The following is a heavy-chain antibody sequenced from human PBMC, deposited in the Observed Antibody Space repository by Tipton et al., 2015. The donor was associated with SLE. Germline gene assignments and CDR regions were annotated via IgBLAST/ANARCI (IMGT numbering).Heavy chain of an antibody. CDR1: GFTLSSYA. J-gene: IGHJ6*02. CDR3: AKRAGYCSSNSCQGGLDV. CDR2: IYSGGRT. V-gene: IGHV3-23*03. D-gene: IGHD2-2*01. Sequence: SLRLSCAASGFTLSSYAMTWVRQAPGKGLEWVSIIYSGGRTYYADSVKGRFTISRDNSKNTLYLQMNSLRAEDTAVYFCAKRAGYCSSNSCQGGLDVWGQGTTVTVSS.